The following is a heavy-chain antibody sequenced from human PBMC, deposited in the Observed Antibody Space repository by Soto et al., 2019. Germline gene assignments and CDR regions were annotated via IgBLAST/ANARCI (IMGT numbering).Heavy chain of an antibody. CDR3: ARGHYNSGRPFDY. CDR1: GDSVSSNSPT. D-gene: IGHD6-19*01. CDR2: TYYRSRWYN. J-gene: IGHJ4*02. Sequence: PSQTLSLTRAISGDSVSSNSPTWNWIRQSPSRGLEWLGRTYYRSRWYNEYAVSVESRITINPDTSKNQFSLQLNSVTPEDTAIYYCARGHYNSGRPFDYWGQGTLVTVSS. V-gene: IGHV6-1*01.